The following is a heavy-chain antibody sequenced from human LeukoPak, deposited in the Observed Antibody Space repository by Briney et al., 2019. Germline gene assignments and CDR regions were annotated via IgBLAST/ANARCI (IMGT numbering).Heavy chain of an antibody. Sequence: PGGSLRLSCAASGFTVSTNFMSWVRQAPGKGLEWVSVIYSDSRTSYADSVRGRFTISRDNSKNMLHLQMSSLRAEDTAVYYCARELVAGGGRRGMDVWGQRTTVTLSS. CDR2: IYSDSRT. CDR1: GFTVSTNF. J-gene: IGHJ6*02. V-gene: IGHV3-66*01. CDR3: ARELVAGGGRRGMDV. D-gene: IGHD6-19*01.